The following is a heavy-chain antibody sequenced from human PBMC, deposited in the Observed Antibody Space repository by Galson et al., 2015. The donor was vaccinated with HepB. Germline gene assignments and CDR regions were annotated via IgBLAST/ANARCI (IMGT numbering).Heavy chain of an antibody. CDR3: ARSRKTNHYGSGSYLNWFDP. Sequence: SVKVSCKASGYTFTSYGISWVRQAPGQGLEWMGWISAYNGNTNYAQKLQGRVTMTTDTSTSTVYMELSSLRSEDTAVYYCARSRKTNHYGSGSYLNWFDPWGQGTLVTVSS. CDR2: ISAYNGNT. CDR1: GYTFTSYG. J-gene: IGHJ5*02. V-gene: IGHV1-18*04. D-gene: IGHD3-10*01.